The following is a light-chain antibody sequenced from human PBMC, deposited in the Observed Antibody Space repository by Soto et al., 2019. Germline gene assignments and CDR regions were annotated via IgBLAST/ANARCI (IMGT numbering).Light chain of an antibody. J-gene: IGKJ4*01. CDR2: GAS. Sequence: ESVLTQSPGTLSLSPGERTTLSCRASQSVGSSYLAWYQQKPGQAPRLLIYGASSSATGIPDRFRGSGSGTAVTLTMSRLAPEDFAVYYCHQYDSSPLTCGGGTKVEFK. CDR1: QSVGSSY. CDR3: HQYDSSPLT. V-gene: IGKV3-20*01.